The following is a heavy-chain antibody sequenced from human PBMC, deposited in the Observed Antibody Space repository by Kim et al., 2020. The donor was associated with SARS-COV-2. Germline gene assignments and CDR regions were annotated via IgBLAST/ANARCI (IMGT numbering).Heavy chain of an antibody. Sequence: ASVKVSCKVSGYTLTELSMHWVRQAPGKGLEWMGGFDPEDGETIYAQKFQGRVTMTEDTSTDTAYMELSSLRSEDTAVYYCATGAAAGKSNWFYPWGQGTRVTVSS. CDR3: ATGAAAGKSNWFYP. J-gene: IGHJ5*02. D-gene: IGHD6-13*01. CDR1: GYTLTELS. CDR2: FDPEDGET. V-gene: IGHV1-24*01.